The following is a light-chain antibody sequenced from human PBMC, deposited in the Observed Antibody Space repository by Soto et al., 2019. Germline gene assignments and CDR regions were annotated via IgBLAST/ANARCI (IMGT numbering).Light chain of an antibody. V-gene: IGLV1-51*01. Sequence: QSVLTQPPSVSAAPGQTVTISCSGSSSNIAKNYVYWYQQLPGTAPKLLIFDNDKRPSGIPDRFSGSKSGTSATLGITGLQTGDEADYYCGTWASSLSLVFGGGTKLTVL. J-gene: IGLJ2*01. CDR3: GTWASSLSLV. CDR1: SSNIAKNY. CDR2: DND.